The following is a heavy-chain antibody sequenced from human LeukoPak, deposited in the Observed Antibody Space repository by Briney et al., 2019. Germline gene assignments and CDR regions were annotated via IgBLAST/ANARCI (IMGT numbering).Heavy chain of an antibody. CDR3: ARDTSGSSGYYYDY. J-gene: IGHJ4*02. V-gene: IGHV1-2*02. CDR1: GYTFTGYY. CDR2: INPNSGGT. D-gene: IGHD3-22*01. Sequence: ASVKVSCKASGYTFTGYYMHWVRQAPGQGLEWMGWINPNSGGTNYAQEFQGRVTMTRDTSISTAYMELSRLRSDDTAVYYCARDTSGSSGYYYDYWGQGTLVTVSS.